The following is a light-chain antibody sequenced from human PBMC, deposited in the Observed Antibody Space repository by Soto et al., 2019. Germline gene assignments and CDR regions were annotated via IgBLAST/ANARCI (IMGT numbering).Light chain of an antibody. J-gene: IGKJ2*01. V-gene: IGKV3-20*01. CDR2: GAS. CDR3: QHRVT. Sequence: EIVLTQSPGTLSLSPGERATLSCRASQSVSSSYLAWYQQKPGQAPRPLIYGASSRATGIPDRFSGSGSGTDFTLTISRLEPEDFAVYYCQHRVTFGQGTKLEIK. CDR1: QSVSSSY.